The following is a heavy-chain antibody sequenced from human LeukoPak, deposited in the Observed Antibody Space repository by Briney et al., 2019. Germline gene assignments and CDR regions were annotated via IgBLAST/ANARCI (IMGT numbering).Heavy chain of an antibody. CDR1: GYGFTAFY. CDR2: INPNTGGT. J-gene: IGHJ4*02. CDR3: ARGDFDWVLFDF. D-gene: IGHD3-9*01. V-gene: IGHV1-2*02. Sequence: ASVEVSCKASGYGFTAFYIHWVRQAPGHGLEWMGWINPNTGGTNYAQKFQGRVTMTRDTSATTAYMDLTSLKSDDTAVYYCARGDFDWVLFDFWGQGTLVTVSS.